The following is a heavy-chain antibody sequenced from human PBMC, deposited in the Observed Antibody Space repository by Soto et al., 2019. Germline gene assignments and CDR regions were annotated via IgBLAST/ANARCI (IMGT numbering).Heavy chain of an antibody. V-gene: IGHV3-73*01. CDR2: IRSKANSYAT. D-gene: IGHD3-9*01. Sequence: GGSLRLSCAASGFTFSGSAMHWVRQASGKGLEWVGRIRSKANSYATAYAASVKGRFTISRDDSKNTAYLQMNSLKTEDTAVYYCTRHADYYYILTGSFYYYGMDVWGQGTTVTVSS. CDR1: GFTFSGSA. J-gene: IGHJ6*02. CDR3: TRHADYYYILTGSFYYYGMDV.